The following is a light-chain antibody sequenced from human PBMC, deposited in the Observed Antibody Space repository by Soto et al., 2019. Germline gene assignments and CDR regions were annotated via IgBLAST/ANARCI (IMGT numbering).Light chain of an antibody. J-gene: IGKJ1*01. Sequence: EIVLTQSPANLSLSPGERATLSCRASQSVSSYLAWYQQKPGQAPRLLIYDASNRATGVQARFSGSGSVTEFTLPIISLEPEDFAVYYCQQRSNWWTFGQGTKVEIK. V-gene: IGKV3-11*01. CDR3: QQRSNWWT. CDR1: QSVSSY. CDR2: DAS.